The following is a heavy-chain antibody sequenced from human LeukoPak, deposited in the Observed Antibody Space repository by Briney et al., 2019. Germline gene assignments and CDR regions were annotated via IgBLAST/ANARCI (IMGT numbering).Heavy chain of an antibody. CDR2: ISYDGSNK. CDR3: ARDSPCSGGSCYSVISAFDI. J-gene: IGHJ3*02. Sequence: PGRSLRLSCAASGFTFSSYAMHWVRQAPGKGLEWVAVISYDGSNKYYADSVKGRFTISRDNSKNTLYLQMNSPRAEDTAVYYCARDSPCSGGSCYSVISAFDIWGQGTMVTVSS. D-gene: IGHD2-15*01. V-gene: IGHV3-30-3*01. CDR1: GFTFSSYA.